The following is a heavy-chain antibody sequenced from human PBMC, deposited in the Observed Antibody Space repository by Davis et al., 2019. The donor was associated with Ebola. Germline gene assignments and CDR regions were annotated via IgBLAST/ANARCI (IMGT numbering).Heavy chain of an antibody. CDR3: VTGGSYPFDY. CDR2: INTKTGNP. J-gene: IGHJ4*02. CDR1: GYTFNRYA. V-gene: IGHV7-4-1*02. D-gene: IGHD3-10*01. Sequence: ASVKVSCKASGYTFNRYALNWVRQAPGQGLEWMGWINTKTGNPTYAQGFAGRFVFSLDTSVNTAYLQISSLKAEDTAVYYCVTGGSYPFDYWGQGSLVTVSS.